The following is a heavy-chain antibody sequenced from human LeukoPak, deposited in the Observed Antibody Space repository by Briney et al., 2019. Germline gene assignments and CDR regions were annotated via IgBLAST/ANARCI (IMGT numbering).Heavy chain of an antibody. D-gene: IGHD3-22*01. CDR2: ISAYNGNT. J-gene: IGHJ6*03. Sequence: ASVKVSCKASGYTFTSYGISWVRQAPGQGLEWMGWISAYNGNTNYAQKLQGRVTMATDTSTSTAYMELRSLRSDDTAVYYCARGRKGGYDSSGYYYNYYYHYMDVWGKGTTVTVSS. V-gene: IGHV1-18*01. CDR1: GYTFTSYG. CDR3: ARGRKGGYDSSGYYYNYYYHYMDV.